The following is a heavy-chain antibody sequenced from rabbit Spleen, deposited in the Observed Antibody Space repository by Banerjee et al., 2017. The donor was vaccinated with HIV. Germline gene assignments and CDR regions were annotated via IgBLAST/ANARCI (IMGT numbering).Heavy chain of an antibody. Sequence: QEQLEESAGGLVQPGGSLKLSCKASGFTLSSYYMNWVRQAPGKGLEWIGYIDPVFGITYYANWVNGRFSISKTSSTTVTLEMTSLTAADTATYFCARDNVGDPYISFTLWGPGTLVTVS. CDR2: IDPVFGIT. D-gene: IGHD6-1*01. J-gene: IGHJ4*01. CDR1: GFTLSSYYM. CDR3: ARDNVGDPYISFTL. V-gene: IGHV1S45*01.